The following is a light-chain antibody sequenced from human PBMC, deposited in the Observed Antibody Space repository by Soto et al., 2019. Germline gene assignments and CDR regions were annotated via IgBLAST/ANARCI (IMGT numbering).Light chain of an antibody. CDR1: QSFTSN. J-gene: IGKJ5*01. CDR2: GAS. Sequence: EIVLTQSPGTLSLSPEERATLSCRASQSFTSNLAWYQQKPGQAPRLLIYGASTRATGIPARFSGSGSGTEFTLTISSLQSEDFAVYFCQQYNNWPPITFGQGTRLEIK. CDR3: QQYNNWPPIT. V-gene: IGKV3-15*01.